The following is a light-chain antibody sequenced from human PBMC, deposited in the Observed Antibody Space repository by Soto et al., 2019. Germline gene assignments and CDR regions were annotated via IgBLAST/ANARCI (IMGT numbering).Light chain of an antibody. V-gene: IGKV3-11*01. CDR1: QSVSSY. J-gene: IGKJ2*01. CDR3: QQRSNWPPYT. Sequence: EIVLTQSPATLSLSPGERATLSCRASQSVSSYLAWYQQKPGQAHRLLIYDASNRATGIPARFSGSGSGTDFTLTISSLEPDDFVVYYCQQRSNWPPYTFGQGTKLEIK. CDR2: DAS.